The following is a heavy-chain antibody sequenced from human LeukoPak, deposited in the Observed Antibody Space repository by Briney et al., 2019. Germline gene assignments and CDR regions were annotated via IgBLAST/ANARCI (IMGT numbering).Heavy chain of an antibody. CDR1: GFTFSSYR. CDR3: ARGTCSGGSCYGDY. J-gene: IGHJ4*02. Sequence: PGGSLRLSCAASGFTFSSYRMNWVRQAPGKGLEWVSYISSGSSIIYYADSVKGRFTISRDNAKNSLYLQMNSLRAEDTVVYYCARGTCSGGSCYGDYWGQGTLVTVSS. D-gene: IGHD2-15*01. V-gene: IGHV3-48*04. CDR2: ISSGSSII.